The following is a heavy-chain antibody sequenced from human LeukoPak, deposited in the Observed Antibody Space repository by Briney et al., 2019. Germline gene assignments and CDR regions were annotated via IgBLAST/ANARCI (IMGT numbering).Heavy chain of an antibody. CDR3: ARGIVASVIYYYYMDV. J-gene: IGHJ6*03. CDR2: INQDGSVK. V-gene: IGHV3-7*04. CDR1: GFTFSSYW. Sequence: GGSLRLSCTASGFTFSSYWMDWVRQAPGKGLEWVANINQDGSVKYYVDSAKGRFTISRDNAKNSLYLQMNSLTAEDTGVYFCARGIVASVIYYYYMDVWGKGATVAVSS. D-gene: IGHD5-12*01.